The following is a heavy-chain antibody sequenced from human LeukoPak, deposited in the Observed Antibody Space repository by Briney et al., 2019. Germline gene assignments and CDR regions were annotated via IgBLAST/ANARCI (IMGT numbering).Heavy chain of an antibody. J-gene: IGHJ3*02. V-gene: IGHV4-34*01. CDR2: INHSGST. Sequence: SETLSLTCAVYGGSFSGYYWSWIRQPPGKGLEWIGEINHSGSTNYNPSLKSRVTISVDTSKNQFSLKLSSVTAADTAVYYCARLRPMIGQNAFDIWGQGTMVTVSP. CDR1: GGSFSGYY. CDR3: ARLRPMIGQNAFDI. D-gene: IGHD3-10*02.